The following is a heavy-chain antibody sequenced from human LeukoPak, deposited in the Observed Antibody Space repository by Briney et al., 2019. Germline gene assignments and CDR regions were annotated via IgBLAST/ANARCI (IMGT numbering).Heavy chain of an antibody. D-gene: IGHD6-13*01. CDR3: ARARYSSSWTLDY. V-gene: IGHV3-74*01. Sequence: GGSLRLSCAASGFTFSSYWMHWVRQAPGKGLVWVSRINSDGSSTSYADSVKGRFTISRDNAKNTLYLQMNSLRAGDTAVYYCARARYSSSWTLDYWGQGTLVTVFS. CDR2: INSDGSST. CDR1: GFTFSSYW. J-gene: IGHJ4*02.